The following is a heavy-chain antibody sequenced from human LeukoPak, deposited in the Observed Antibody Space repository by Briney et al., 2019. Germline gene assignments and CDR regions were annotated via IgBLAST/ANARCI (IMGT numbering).Heavy chain of an antibody. CDR3: ARNTNFVGATNNDAFDI. J-gene: IGHJ3*02. CDR2: IYYNGRT. Sequence: SETRSLTCTVSGGSFSSYYWSWLRQPPGKGLEWIAYIYYNGRTSYNSSLKSRVTISVDMSKNQLSLKLASVTAADTAVYYCARNTNFVGATNNDAFDIWGQGTMVTVSS. V-gene: IGHV4-59*01. D-gene: IGHD1-26*01. CDR1: GGSFSSYY.